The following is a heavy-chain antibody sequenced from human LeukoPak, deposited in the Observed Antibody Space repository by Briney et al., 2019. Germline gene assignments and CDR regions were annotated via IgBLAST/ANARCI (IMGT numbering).Heavy chain of an antibody. D-gene: IGHD3-22*01. CDR3: ARDRYYDSSGYYYDY. CDR2: IWYDGSNK. J-gene: IGHJ4*02. V-gene: IGHV3-33*01. Sequence: GRSLRLSCAASGSTFSSYGMHWVRQAPGKGLEWVAVIWYDGSNKYYADSVKGRFTISRDNSKNTLYLQMNSLRAEDTAVYYCARDRYYDSSGYYYDYWGQGTLVTVSS. CDR1: GSTFSSYG.